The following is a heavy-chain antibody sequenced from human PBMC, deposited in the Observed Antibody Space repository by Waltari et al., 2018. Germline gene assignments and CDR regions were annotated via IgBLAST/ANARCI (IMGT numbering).Heavy chain of an antibody. CDR1: GFTFTKNN. D-gene: IGHD1-26*01. Sequence: QMYLVESGGTVVQPGTSLTLSCAASGFTFTKNNMHWVRQAPGKGLEWVSFILYDGSDDSYADSVKGRVTISRDNSKHTIFLQMIGLKVEDTAVYFCAKDSGSGGYAFDVWGQGTMVTVSS. J-gene: IGHJ3*01. V-gene: IGHV3-30*02. CDR2: ILYDGSDD. CDR3: AKDSGSGGYAFDV.